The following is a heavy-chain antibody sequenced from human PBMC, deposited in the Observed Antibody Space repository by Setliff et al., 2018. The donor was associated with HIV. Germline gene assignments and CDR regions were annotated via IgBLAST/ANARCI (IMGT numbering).Heavy chain of an antibody. J-gene: IGHJ5*02. CDR3: ARDAPTVYANGWFDP. V-gene: IGHV4-38-2*02. CDR2: IYHSGST. D-gene: IGHD2-8*01. CDR1: GYSISSGFY. Sequence: PSETLSLTCAVSGYSISSGFYWGWIRQPPGKGLEWSGSIYHSGSTYSNPSLRSRVTISVDTSKNQFSLKLSSVTAADTAVYYCARDAPTVYANGWFDPWGQGTLVTVSS.